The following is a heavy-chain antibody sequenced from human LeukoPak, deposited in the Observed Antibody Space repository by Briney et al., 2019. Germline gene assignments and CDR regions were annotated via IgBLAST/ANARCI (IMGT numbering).Heavy chain of an antibody. CDR1: GFTVSSNY. CDR3: ARSGSHYYYEMDV. CDR2: IYSGGST. V-gene: IGHV3-53*04. D-gene: IGHD6-25*01. Sequence: AGSLSLSCAASGFTVSSNYMSWLRQAPGKGLEWVSVIYSGGSTYYADSVKGRFTISRPTSKNTLYLQMSSMRAEDTAVYYCARSGSHYYYEMDVWGQGTTVTVSS. J-gene: IGHJ6*02.